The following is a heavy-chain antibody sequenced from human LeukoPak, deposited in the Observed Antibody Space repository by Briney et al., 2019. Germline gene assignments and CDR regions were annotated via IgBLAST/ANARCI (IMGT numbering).Heavy chain of an antibody. D-gene: IGHD2-15*01. CDR3: ARNGGGLGI. CDR2: IKQDENEF. Sequence: GRSLRLSCAASGFTFSSFWMTWVRQAPGKGLEWLAYIKQDENEFSYGASVKGRFTISRDNVNNLLFLTMTRLRGEDTALYYCARNGGGLGIWGQETIVTVSS. J-gene: IGHJ3*02. CDR1: GFTFSSFW. V-gene: IGHV3-7*01.